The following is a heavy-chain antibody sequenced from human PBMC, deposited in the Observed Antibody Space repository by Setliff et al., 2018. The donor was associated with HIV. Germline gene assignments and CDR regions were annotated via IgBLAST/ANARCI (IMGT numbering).Heavy chain of an antibody. V-gene: IGHV1-18*01. J-gene: IGHJ3*02. CDR3: ARDRAGDAFDI. D-gene: IGHD3-10*01. Sequence: VASVKVSCKASGGTFSSYSITWVRQAPGQGLEWMGWSSAYNGNTNYAQKLQGRVTMTTDTSTSTAYMELRSLRPDDTAVYYCARDRAGDAFDIWGQGTMVTVSS. CDR2: SSAYNGNT. CDR1: GGTFSSYS.